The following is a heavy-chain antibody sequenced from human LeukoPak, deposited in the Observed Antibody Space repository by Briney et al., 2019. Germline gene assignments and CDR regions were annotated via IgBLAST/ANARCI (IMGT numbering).Heavy chain of an antibody. Sequence: SETLSLTCTVSGGSISSHYWSWIRQPPGKGLEWIGYIYYSGSTNYNPYLHIRVTISVDTSTNQFPMKLSSVTAADTAVYYCGGEIATRLFDCWGQGTLVTVSS. J-gene: IGHJ4*02. CDR1: GGSISSHY. D-gene: IGHD6-6*01. CDR3: GGEIATRLFDC. V-gene: IGHV4-59*11. CDR2: IYYSGST.